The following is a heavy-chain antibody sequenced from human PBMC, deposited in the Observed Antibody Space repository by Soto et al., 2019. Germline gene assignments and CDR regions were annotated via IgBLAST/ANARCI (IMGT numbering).Heavy chain of an antibody. CDR3: AKEGGVVISGQDQWFDP. CDR2: ISWNSGSI. D-gene: IGHD3-3*01. Sequence: EVQLVESGGGLVQPGRSLRLSCAASGFTFDDYAMHWVRQAPGKGLEWVSGISWNSGSIGYADSVKGRFTISRDNAKNSLYLQMNSLRAEDTALYYCAKEGGVVISGQDQWFDPWGQGTLVTVSS. J-gene: IGHJ5*02. CDR1: GFTFDDYA. V-gene: IGHV3-9*01.